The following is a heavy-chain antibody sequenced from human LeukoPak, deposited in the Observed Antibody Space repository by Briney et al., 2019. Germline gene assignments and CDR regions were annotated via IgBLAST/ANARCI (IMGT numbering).Heavy chain of an antibody. D-gene: IGHD2-21*02. CDR2: INTRSGGT. J-gene: IGHJ5*02. Sequence: ASVKVSCKASGYTFTGYFMHWVRQAPGQGFEWMGWINTRSGGTKTAQKFQGRVTMTRDTSITTVYMELNCLISDDTAVYFCARGRGDYDCPDTWGQGTLVTVSS. CDR1: GYTFTGYF. V-gene: IGHV1-2*02. CDR3: ARGRGDYDCPDT.